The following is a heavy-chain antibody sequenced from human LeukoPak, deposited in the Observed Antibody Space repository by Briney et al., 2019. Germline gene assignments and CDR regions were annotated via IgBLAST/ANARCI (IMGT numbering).Heavy chain of an antibody. D-gene: IGHD1-26*01. CDR1: GGSISSGGYY. V-gene: IGHV4-31*03. CDR3: ATSQTRVGAADS. Sequence: PSQTLSLTCTVSGGSISSGGYYWSWIRQHPGKGLEWIGYTYYSGSTYYNPSLKSRVTISVDTSKNQFSLKLSSVTAADTAVYYCATSQTRVGAADSWGQGTLVTVSS. J-gene: IGHJ4*02. CDR2: TYYSGST.